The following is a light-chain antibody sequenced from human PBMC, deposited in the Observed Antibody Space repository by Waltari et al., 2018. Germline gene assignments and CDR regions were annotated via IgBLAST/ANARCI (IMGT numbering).Light chain of an antibody. Sequence: DIQMTQSPSSLSASVGDRVTITCQASQDINNFLNWYQQKPGKAPKIVIYDASNLETGVPSTFSGGGSGTYYTCTITSLQPEDIATYYCEQNDNLPITFGQGTRLEI. CDR1: QDINNF. V-gene: IGKV1-33*01. CDR3: EQNDNLPIT. CDR2: DAS. J-gene: IGKJ5*01.